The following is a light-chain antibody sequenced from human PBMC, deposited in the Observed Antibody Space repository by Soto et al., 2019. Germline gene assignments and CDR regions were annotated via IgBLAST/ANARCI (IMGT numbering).Light chain of an antibody. CDR3: QQYNNCPTWT. CDR2: GAS. Sequence: EIVMTQSPATLSVSPGERATLSCRASQSVSSNLAWYQQKPGQAPRLLIYGASTRATGIPARFSGSGSGTEFTLPISSLQSEDFAVYYCQQYNNCPTWTFGQGTKV. J-gene: IGKJ1*01. V-gene: IGKV3-15*01. CDR1: QSVSSN.